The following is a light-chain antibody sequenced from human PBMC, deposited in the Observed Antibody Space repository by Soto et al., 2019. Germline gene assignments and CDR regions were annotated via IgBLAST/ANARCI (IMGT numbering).Light chain of an antibody. CDR1: QSVSGSY. Sequence: EIVLTQSPGTLSLSPGERATLSCRARQSVSGSYLAWYQQKPGQAPRLLIYDASSRATGIPDRFSGSGSGTDFTLTISRLEPEDFAVYYCQQYGSRSWTFGQGTKVESK. CDR2: DAS. J-gene: IGKJ1*01. CDR3: QQYGSRSWT. V-gene: IGKV3-20*01.